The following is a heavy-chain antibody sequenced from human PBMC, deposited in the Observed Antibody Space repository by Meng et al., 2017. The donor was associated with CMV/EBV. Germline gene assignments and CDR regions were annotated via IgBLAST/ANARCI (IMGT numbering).Heavy chain of an antibody. CDR1: GFTFDDYA. Sequence: GGSLRLSCAASGFTFDDYAIHWVRQAPGKGLEWVSGISWNSGSIGYADSVKGRFTISRDNAKNSLYLQMNSLRAEDTALYYCAKDMRERLGPEINYWGQGTLVTVSS. CDR3: AKDMRERLGPEINY. V-gene: IGHV3-9*01. J-gene: IGHJ4*02. D-gene: IGHD6-25*01. CDR2: ISWNSGSI.